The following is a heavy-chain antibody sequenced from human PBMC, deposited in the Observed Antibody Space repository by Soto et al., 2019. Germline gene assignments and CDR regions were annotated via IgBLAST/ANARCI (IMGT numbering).Heavy chain of an antibody. J-gene: IGHJ6*02. V-gene: IGHV3-33*01. CDR1: GFTFSIYG. CDR2: IWYDGSNK. CDR3: ARIPERSEDCMDV. Sequence: QVQLVESGGGVVQPGRSLRLSCAGSGFTFSIYGIHWVRQAPGKGLEWVAVIWYDGSNKYYADSVKGRFTISRDNSKNTVYLQMRSLRAEDTSVYYCARIPERSEDCMDVWGQGTTVTVSS.